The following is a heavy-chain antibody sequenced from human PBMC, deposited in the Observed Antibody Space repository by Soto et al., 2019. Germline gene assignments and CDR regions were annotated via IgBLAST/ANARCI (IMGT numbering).Heavy chain of an antibody. D-gene: IGHD6-13*01. CDR2: ISGSGGGT. CDR3: AKDQRGFTSTARIDY. J-gene: IGHJ4*02. Sequence: EVQVLESGGGLVQPGGSLRLSCAASGFTCSSYAMSWVRQAPGKGLEWVSSISGSGGGTYYADSVKGRFTISRDNSKNPMYLPMNSLRAEDTAVYYCAKDQRGFTSTARIDYWGQGTLVTVSS. CDR1: GFTCSSYA. V-gene: IGHV3-23*01.